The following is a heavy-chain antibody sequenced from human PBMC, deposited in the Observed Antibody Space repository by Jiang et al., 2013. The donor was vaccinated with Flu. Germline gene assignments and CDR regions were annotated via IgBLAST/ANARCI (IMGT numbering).Heavy chain of an antibody. CDR1: GFTFSDHY. CDR2: SRNKANSYTT. CDR3: ARVATTYHYDY. Sequence: VQLVESGGGLVQPGGSLRLSCATSGFTFSDHYMDWVRQAPGKGLEWVGRSRNKANSYTTEYAASVKGRFTISRDGSRDSLYLQMNSLKSEDTAVYFCARVATTYHYDYWGQGTLVTVSS. V-gene: IGHV3-72*01. J-gene: IGHJ4*02. D-gene: IGHD4-11*01.